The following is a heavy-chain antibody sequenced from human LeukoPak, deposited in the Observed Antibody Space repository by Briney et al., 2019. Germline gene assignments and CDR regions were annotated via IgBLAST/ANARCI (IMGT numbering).Heavy chain of an antibody. D-gene: IGHD6-13*01. J-gene: IGHJ4*02. V-gene: IGHV4-59*01. CDR2: VYYSGNT. CDR1: GGSISTYY. Sequence: SETLSLTCTVSGGSISTYYWNWIRRPPGKELEWIGYVYYSGNTNYNPSLKSRVTISVDTSKNQFSLRLSSVTAADTAVYYCARAPTRQQQLVYFDYWGQGTLVTASS. CDR3: ARAPTRQQQLVYFDY.